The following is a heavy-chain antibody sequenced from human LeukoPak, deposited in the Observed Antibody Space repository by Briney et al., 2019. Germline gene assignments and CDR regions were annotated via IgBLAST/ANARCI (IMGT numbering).Heavy chain of an antibody. D-gene: IGHD3-22*01. V-gene: IGHV1-2*02. J-gene: IGHJ4*02. CDR2: INPNSGGT. CDR3: ARHNYYDSSGYYYSY. CDR1: GYTLTGYY. Sequence: ASVKVSCKASGYTLTGYYMHWVRQAPGQGLEWMGWINPNSGGTNYAQKFQGRVTMTRDTSISTAYMELSRLRSDDTAVYYCARHNYYDSSGYYYSYWGQGTLVTVSS.